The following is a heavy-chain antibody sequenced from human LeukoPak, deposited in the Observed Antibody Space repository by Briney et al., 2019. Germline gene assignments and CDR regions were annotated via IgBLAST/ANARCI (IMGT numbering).Heavy chain of an antibody. Sequence: PQSLSLTCTVSAGSITSYYWSWVRQPPGKGLEWIGYMYYSGNSYYNPSLKSRVTISVDTSKNQFSLKLSSMTAADTAVYYCASYSNSWYYFDYWGQGTLVTASS. V-gene: IGHV4-59*01. CDR2: MYYSGNS. D-gene: IGHD6-13*01. CDR3: ASYSNSWYYFDY. J-gene: IGHJ4*02. CDR1: AGSITSYY.